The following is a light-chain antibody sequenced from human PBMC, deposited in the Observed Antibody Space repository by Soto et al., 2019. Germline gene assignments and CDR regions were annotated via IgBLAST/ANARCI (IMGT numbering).Light chain of an antibody. Sequence: DIPMTQSPASLSASVGDRVTITCRASQSISKNLNWYQHRLGKAPQVLIYSASDSQIGVPSRFSASGSGTDFTLIISGLQPEDFATYYCQQSYSSPYTFGQGTKLEIK. CDR3: QQSYSSPYT. CDR2: SAS. CDR1: QSISKN. V-gene: IGKV1-39*01. J-gene: IGKJ2*01.